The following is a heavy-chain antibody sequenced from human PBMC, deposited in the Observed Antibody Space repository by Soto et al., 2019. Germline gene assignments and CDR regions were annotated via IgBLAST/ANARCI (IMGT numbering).Heavy chain of an antibody. Sequence: GGSLRLSCAASGFTFSSYAMSWVRQAPGKGLEWVSAISGSGGSTYYADSVEGRFTISRDNSKNTLYLQMNSLRAEDTGVYFCEKDVAAGTSYYFDYWGPGTLVTVFS. V-gene: IGHV3-23*01. D-gene: IGHD6-13*01. CDR3: EKDVAAGTSYYFDY. J-gene: IGHJ4*02. CDR2: ISGSGGST. CDR1: GFTFSSYA.